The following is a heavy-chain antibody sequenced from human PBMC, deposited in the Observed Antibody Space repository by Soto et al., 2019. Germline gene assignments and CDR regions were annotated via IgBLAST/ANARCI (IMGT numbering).Heavy chain of an antibody. CDR2: IIPIFGTA. CDR1: GGTFSSYA. J-gene: IGHJ4*02. Sequence: QVQLVQSGAEVQKPGSSVKVSCKASGGTFSSYAISWVRQAPGQGLEWMGGIIPIFGTANYAQKFQGRVTITADESTSTAYMELSSLRSEDTAVYYCAREHYYDSSGFFNPFDYWGQGTLVTVSS. D-gene: IGHD3-22*01. CDR3: AREHYYDSSGFFNPFDY. V-gene: IGHV1-69*01.